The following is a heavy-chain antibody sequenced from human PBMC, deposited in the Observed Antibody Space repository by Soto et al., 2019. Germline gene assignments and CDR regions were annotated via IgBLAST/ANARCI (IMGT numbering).Heavy chain of an antibody. CDR3: ARHSLALRKNNWFDP. D-gene: IGHD3-3*02. Sequence: SETLSLTCTVSGDSIISSDFYWGWDRQPPGKGLEWIGSIFYLGSSYYNPSLKSRVTMSVDTSKNQFSLRLRSVTAADTALYFCARHSLALRKNNWFDPWGQGIMVTVSS. CDR1: GDSIISSDFY. CDR2: IFYLGSS. V-gene: IGHV4-39*01. J-gene: IGHJ5*02.